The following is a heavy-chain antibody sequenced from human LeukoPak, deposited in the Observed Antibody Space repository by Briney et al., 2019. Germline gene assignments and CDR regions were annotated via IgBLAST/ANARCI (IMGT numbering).Heavy chain of an antibody. CDR1: GYTITICY. Sequence: TVKLFCNSSGYTITICYKHWAPHPPGQGLEWVRIINPSCGTTSYAQKFQGRVTMTRDKSTSTAYMELSSLRSEDTAVYYCARGYSGSPGAVGAFDIWGQGTMVTVSS. D-gene: IGHD1-26*01. V-gene: IGHV1-46*01. CDR2: INPSCGTT. CDR3: ARGYSGSPGAVGAFDI. J-gene: IGHJ3*02.